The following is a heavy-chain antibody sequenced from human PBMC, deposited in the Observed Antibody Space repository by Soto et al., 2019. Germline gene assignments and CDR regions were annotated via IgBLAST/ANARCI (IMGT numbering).Heavy chain of an antibody. CDR2: IIPILGIA. Sequence: QVQLVQSGAEVKKPGSSVKVSCKASGGTFSSYTISWVRQAPGQGLEWMGRIIPILGIANYAQKFQGRVTLXEDKSASTAYMELSSLRSEDMAVYECASRSDSSDYWGQGTLVTVSS. CDR3: ASRSDSSDY. V-gene: IGHV1-69*02. CDR1: GGTFSSYT. D-gene: IGHD3-22*01. J-gene: IGHJ4*02.